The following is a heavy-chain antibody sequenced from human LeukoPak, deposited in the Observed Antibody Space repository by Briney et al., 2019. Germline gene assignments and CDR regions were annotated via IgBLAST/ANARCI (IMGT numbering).Heavy chain of an antibody. V-gene: IGHV4-59*02. D-gene: IGHD3-3*01. CDR3: ARTYYDFWSGYYTDY. CDR1: GGSVSSYY. Sequence: SETLSLTCTVSGGSVSSYYWSWIRQPPGKGLEWIGYIYYSGSTNYNPSLKSRVTISVDTSKNQFSLKLSSVTAADTAVYYCARTYYDFWSGYYTDYWGQGTLVTVSS. CDR2: IYYSGST. J-gene: IGHJ4*02.